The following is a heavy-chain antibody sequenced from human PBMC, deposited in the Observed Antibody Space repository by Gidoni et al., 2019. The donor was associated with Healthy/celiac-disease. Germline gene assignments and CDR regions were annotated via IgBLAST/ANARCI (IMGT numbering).Heavy chain of an antibody. CDR1: GGTFSSSA. D-gene: IGHD3-10*02. Sequence: QVQLVQSGAEVKKPGSSVKVSCKASGGTFSSSAISWVRQAPGQGLEWMGGIIPIFGTANYAQKFQGRVTITADESTSTAYMELSSLRSEDTAVYYCARGFLSGDDGSGSYYYYGMDVWGQGTTVTVSS. CDR3: ARGFLSGDDGSGSYYYYGMDV. V-gene: IGHV1-69*01. J-gene: IGHJ6*02. CDR2: IIPIFGTA.